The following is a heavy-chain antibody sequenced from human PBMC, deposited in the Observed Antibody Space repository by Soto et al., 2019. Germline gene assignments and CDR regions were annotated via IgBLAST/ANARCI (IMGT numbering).Heavy chain of an antibody. CDR1: GGSTSSYY. CDR3: AREIPSLYGSESYSWFDP. Sequence: QVQLQESGPGLVKPSETLSLTCTVSGGSTSSYYWNWIRQPPGKGLEWIGYIYYSGSSKYNPSLKSRVTMSVDTSKNQFSLKLTSVTAADTAVYYCAREIPSLYGSESYSWFDPWGQGTLVTVSS. D-gene: IGHD3-10*01. J-gene: IGHJ5*02. V-gene: IGHV4-59*01. CDR2: IYYSGSS.